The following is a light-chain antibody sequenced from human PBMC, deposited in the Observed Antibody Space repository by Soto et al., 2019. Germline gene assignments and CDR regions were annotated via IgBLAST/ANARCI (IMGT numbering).Light chain of an antibody. Sequence: QSVLTQPASVSGSPGQSITISCTGTSSDVGSYNLVSWYQQHPGKAPKLMIYEGSKRPSGVSNRFSGSKSGNTASLTISGLHAEDEAYYYCCSYAGSVVFGGGTKLTVL. CDR3: CSYAGSVV. V-gene: IGLV2-23*01. J-gene: IGLJ2*01. CDR2: EGS. CDR1: SSDVGSYNL.